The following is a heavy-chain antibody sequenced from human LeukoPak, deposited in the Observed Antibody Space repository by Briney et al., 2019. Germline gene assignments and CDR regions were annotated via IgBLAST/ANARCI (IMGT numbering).Heavy chain of an antibody. D-gene: IGHD5-18*01. Sequence: SETLSLTCTVSGGSISSYYWTWVRQLPGKGLEWIGYLDYSGSTNYNPSLMSRVTISVDTSKNQFSLKLSSVTAADTAVYYCATTYSYGYYLVDYWGQGTLVTVSS. CDR1: GGSISSYY. CDR2: LDYSGST. CDR3: ATTYSYGYYLVDY. V-gene: IGHV4-59*01. J-gene: IGHJ4*02.